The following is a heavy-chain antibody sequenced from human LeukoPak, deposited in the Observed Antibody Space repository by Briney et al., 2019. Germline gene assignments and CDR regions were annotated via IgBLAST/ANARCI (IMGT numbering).Heavy chain of an antibody. V-gene: IGHV3-23*01. CDR2: ISGSGGST. CDR3: AQNSGYDVYYGMDV. CDR1: GFTFSNYA. D-gene: IGHD5-12*01. Sequence: GGSLRLSCAASGFTFSNYAMSWVRQAPGKGLEWVSAISGSGGSTYYADSVKGRFTISRDNSKNTLYLQMSSLRAEDTAVYYCAQNSGYDVYYGMDVWGQGTTVTVSS. J-gene: IGHJ6*02.